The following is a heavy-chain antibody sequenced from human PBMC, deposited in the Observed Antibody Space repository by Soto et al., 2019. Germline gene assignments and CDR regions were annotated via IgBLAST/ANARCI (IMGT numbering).Heavy chain of an antibody. CDR1: GGTFSSYT. Sequence: QVQLVQSGAEVKKPGSSVKVSCKASGGTFSSYTISWVRQAPGQGLEWMGRIIPILGIANYAQKFQGRVTMTADQSTSTAYMELSSLRSEDTAVYYCARDQPNSSSWFPGNWFDPWGQGTLVTVSS. V-gene: IGHV1-69*08. CDR2: IIPILGIA. J-gene: IGHJ5*02. CDR3: ARDQPNSSSWFPGNWFDP. D-gene: IGHD6-13*01.